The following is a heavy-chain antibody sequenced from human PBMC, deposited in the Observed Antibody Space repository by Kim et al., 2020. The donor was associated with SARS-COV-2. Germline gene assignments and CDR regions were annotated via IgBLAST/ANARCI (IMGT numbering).Heavy chain of an antibody. CDR1: GFIFRNHG. V-gene: IGHV3-23*01. CDR2: IGGSGDGT. J-gene: IGHJ4*02. Sequence: GGSLRLSCAASGFIFRNHGMNWVRQAPGKGLQWVSRIGGSGDGTYYADSVKGRFTISRDNSRNTVVLQMNSLGAEDTAIYYCVKTAGSGGSSGYFDYWGQGALVTVSS. CDR3: VKTAGSGGSSGYFDY. D-gene: IGHD3-10*01.